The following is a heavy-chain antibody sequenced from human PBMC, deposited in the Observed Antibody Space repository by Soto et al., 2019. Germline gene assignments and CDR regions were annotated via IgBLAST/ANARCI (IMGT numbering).Heavy chain of an antibody. CDR2: IYWDDDE. Sequence: QITLKESGPTLVKPTQTLTLACTFCGFSLRTVGVSVGWIRQPPGKALEWLALIYWDDDERYSPSLKSRLTVTKDTSKNQVVLTMTNMDPVDTATYYCVQSRCGGDCLQSYSSHSYYGLDVWGQGTTVTVSS. V-gene: IGHV2-5*02. J-gene: IGHJ6*02. D-gene: IGHD2-21*02. CDR3: VQSRCGGDCLQSYSSHSYYGLDV. CDR1: GFSLRTVGVS.